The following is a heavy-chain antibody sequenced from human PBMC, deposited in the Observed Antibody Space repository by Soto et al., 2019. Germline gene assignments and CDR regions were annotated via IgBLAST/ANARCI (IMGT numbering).Heavy chain of an antibody. J-gene: IGHJ4*02. D-gene: IGHD3-22*01. CDR2: IYWDDDK. Sequence: ESGPTLVNPTQTLTLTCTFSGFSLSTSGVGVGWIRQPPGKALEWLALIYWDDDKRYSPSLKSRLTITKDTSKNQVVLTMTNMDPVDTATYYCARGITMIVVVNYYFDYSGQGTLVTVSS. CDR1: GFSLSTSGVG. V-gene: IGHV2-5*02. CDR3: ARGITMIVVVNYYFDY.